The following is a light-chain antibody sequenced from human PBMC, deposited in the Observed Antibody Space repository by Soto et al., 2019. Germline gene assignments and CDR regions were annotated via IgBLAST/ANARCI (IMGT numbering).Light chain of an antibody. V-gene: IGKV4-1*01. J-gene: IGKJ4*01. CDR1: QSVLYSSNNKNY. CDR3: QQYYSTPLT. CDR2: WAS. Sequence: DIVMTQSPDSLAVSLGERATINCKSSQSVLYSSNNKNYLAWYQQKPGQPPKLLIYWASTRESGVPDRFSGRGSWKGFTLTISSLQAEDVAVYYCQQYYSTPLTFGGGTKVEIK.